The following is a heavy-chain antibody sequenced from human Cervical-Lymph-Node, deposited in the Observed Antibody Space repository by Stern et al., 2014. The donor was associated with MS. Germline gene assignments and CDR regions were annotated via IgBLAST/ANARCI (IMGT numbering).Heavy chain of an antibody. CDR1: ASTFSAYS. Sequence: EVQLVESGGGLVKPGGSLRLSCAVSASTFSAYSINWVRHAPGQGLEWVASIRGGTGSTYYADPVKGRFAISRDNATKTPYLHMPTLRVEDTAIYYCTTRDNYGDYWGQGTLVTVSS. J-gene: IGHJ4*02. D-gene: IGHD3-16*01. V-gene: IGHV3-21*01. CDR2: IRGGTGST. CDR3: TTRDNYGDY.